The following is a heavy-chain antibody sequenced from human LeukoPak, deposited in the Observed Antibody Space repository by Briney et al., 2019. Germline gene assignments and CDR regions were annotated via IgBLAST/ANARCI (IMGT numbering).Heavy chain of an antibody. CDR2: TNHGGST. D-gene: IGHD1-26*01. V-gene: IGHV4-34*01. CDR1: GGSLSGYY. Sequence: SETLSLTCAVYGGSLSGYYWSWIRQPPGKGLECIGETNHGGSTNSNPSLKSRVTISVDTSKNQFSLKLSSVTAADTAVYYCARRIAGAPFDYWGQGTLVTVSS. CDR3: ARRIAGAPFDY. J-gene: IGHJ4*02.